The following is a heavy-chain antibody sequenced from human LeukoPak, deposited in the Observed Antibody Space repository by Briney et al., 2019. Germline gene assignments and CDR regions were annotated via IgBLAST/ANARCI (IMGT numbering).Heavy chain of an antibody. Sequence: PSETLSLTCSVSGGSISSGNYYWGWIRQPTGKGLEWIGRIYNSVSTHYNLSLKSRVSIDVDTSKNQFSLKLSSVTATDTAVYYCARNLSMGVGATRFAAFDLWGLGTMVTVSS. CDR2: IYNSVST. J-gene: IGHJ3*01. CDR3: ARNLSMGVGATRFAAFDL. D-gene: IGHD1-26*01. V-gene: IGHV4-39*01. CDR1: GGSISSGNYY.